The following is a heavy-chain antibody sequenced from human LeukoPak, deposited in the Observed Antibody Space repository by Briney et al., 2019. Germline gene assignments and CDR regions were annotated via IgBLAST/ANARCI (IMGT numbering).Heavy chain of an antibody. CDR1: GGSISSYY. CDR2: IYYSGST. CDR3: ARAGPGSGPFDY. J-gene: IGHJ4*02. D-gene: IGHD2-15*01. V-gene: IGHV4-59*12. Sequence: TSETLSLTCTVSGGSISSYYWSWIRQPPGKGLEWIGYIYYSGSTNYNPSLKSRVTISVDTSKNQFSLKLSSVTAADTAVYYCARAGPGSGPFDYWGQGTLVTVSS.